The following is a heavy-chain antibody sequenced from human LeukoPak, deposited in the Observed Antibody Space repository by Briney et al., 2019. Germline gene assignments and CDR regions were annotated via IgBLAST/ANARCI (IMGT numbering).Heavy chain of an antibody. CDR3: ARDNWGYCSGGSCCNWFDP. D-gene: IGHD2-15*01. V-gene: IGHV1-3*01. J-gene: IGHJ5*02. CDR1: GYTFTSYA. CDR2: INAGNGNT. Sequence: GASVKVSCKASGYTFTSYAMHWVRQAPGQRLEWMGWINAGNGNTKYSQKFQGRVTITRDTSASTAYMELSSLRSEDTAVYYCARDNWGYCSGGSCCNWFDPWGQGTLVTVSS.